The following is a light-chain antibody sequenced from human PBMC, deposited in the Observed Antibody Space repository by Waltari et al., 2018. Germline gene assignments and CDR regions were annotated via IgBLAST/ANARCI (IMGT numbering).Light chain of an antibody. J-gene: IGLJ2*01. Sequence: QSVLTPPPAASGIPGQRVTISCAGSTSNIGTNYLNWYQKFPGAAPKLLIYRINQRPSGVPDRFSCSKSGTSASLVISGLRSEDEADYFCAGWDDNLSVVFGGGTKLTVL. CDR2: RIN. CDR3: AGWDDNLSVV. V-gene: IGLV1-47*01. CDR1: TSNIGTNY.